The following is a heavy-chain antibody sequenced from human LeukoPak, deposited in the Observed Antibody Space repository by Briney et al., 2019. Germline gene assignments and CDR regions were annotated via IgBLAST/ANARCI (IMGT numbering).Heavy chain of an antibody. CDR2: IAAYNGNT. D-gene: IGHD1-26*01. Sequence: GASVKVSCKASGYTCTSYGISWVRQAPGQGLEWMGWIAAYNGNTNFAQKLQGRVTMTTDTTTSTAYMELRSLTSDDTAVYYCARDERGVGAFDYWGQGTLVTVSS. CDR3: ARDERGVGAFDY. J-gene: IGHJ4*02. CDR1: GYTCTSYG. V-gene: IGHV1-18*01.